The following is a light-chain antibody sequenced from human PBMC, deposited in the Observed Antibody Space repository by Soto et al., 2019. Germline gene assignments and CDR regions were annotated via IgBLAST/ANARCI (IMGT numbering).Light chain of an antibody. V-gene: IGKV3-20*01. Sequence: EIVLTQSPGTLSLSPGERATLSCRASQSVSNSYLAWYRQKPGQAPTLLIYGASSRATGIPDRFSGSGSGTDFTLTISRLEPEDFAVYYCQQYGSSPLTFGGGTKVEIK. J-gene: IGKJ4*01. CDR1: QSVSNSY. CDR3: QQYGSSPLT. CDR2: GAS.